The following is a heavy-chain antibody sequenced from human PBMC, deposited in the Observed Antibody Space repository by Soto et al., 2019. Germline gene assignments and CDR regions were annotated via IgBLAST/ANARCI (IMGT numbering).Heavy chain of an antibody. Sequence: SETLSLTCTVSGGSISSGGYYWSWIRQHPGKGLEWIGYIYYSGSTYYNPSLKSRVTISVDTSKNQFSLKLSSVTAADTAVYYCARYSSYCGDCYSSVVRAFDIWGQGTMVTVSS. CDR1: GGSISSGGYY. D-gene: IGHD2-21*02. V-gene: IGHV4-31*03. CDR3: ARYSSYCGDCYSSVVRAFDI. J-gene: IGHJ3*02. CDR2: IYYSGST.